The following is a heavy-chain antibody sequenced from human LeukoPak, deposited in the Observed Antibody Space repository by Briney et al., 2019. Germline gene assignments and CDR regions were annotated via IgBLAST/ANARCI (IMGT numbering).Heavy chain of an antibody. Sequence: SVKVSCKASGDNFSSYVLTWVRQAPGQGLEWMGRIIPTLDVANFAQKFKGRVSITADKSTNTAHLELSSLRSEDTAVYYCTREGVYSPDPSSYHRLPFDIWGKGTVVIVSS. J-gene: IGHJ3*02. CDR3: TREGVYSPDPSSYHRLPFDI. CDR1: GDNFSSYV. D-gene: IGHD3-16*02. V-gene: IGHV1-69*04. CDR2: IIPTLDVA.